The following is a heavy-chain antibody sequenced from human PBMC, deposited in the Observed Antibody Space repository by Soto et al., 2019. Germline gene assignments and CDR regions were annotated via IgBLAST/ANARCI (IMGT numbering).Heavy chain of an antibody. CDR2: IFSNDEK. Sequence: QVTLKESGPVLVKPTETLTLTCTVSGISLSNDRTGVAWIRQPPGKALEWLAHIFSNDEKSSSTSLRSRLTISKDTSKRLVVLTLTNVDPVDTATYYCARILRNNYRPPDYWGQGTLVTVSS. CDR3: ARILRNNYRPPDY. J-gene: IGHJ4*02. D-gene: IGHD3-10*01. CDR1: GISLSNDRTG. V-gene: IGHV2-26*01.